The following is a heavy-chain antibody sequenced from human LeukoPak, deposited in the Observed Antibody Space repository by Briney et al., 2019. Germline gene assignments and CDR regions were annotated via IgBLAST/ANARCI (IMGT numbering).Heavy chain of an antibody. V-gene: IGHV1-18*01. CDR2: ISAYNGNT. J-gene: IGHJ6*03. Sequence: ASVNVSCKASGYTFTSYGISWVRQAPGQGLEWMGWISAYNGNTSYAQKLQGRVTMTTDTSTSTAYMELRSLRSDDTAVYYCARTQRITIFGVVIASTMDVWGKGTTVTVSS. CDR1: GYTFTSYG. D-gene: IGHD3-3*01. CDR3: ARTQRITIFGVVIASTMDV.